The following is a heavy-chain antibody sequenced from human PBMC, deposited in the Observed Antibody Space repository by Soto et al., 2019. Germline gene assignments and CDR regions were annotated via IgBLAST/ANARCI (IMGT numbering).Heavy chain of an antibody. CDR1: GFTFISYS. CDR3: ARAGSYYHDAFDI. CDR2: ISSSSSYI. V-gene: IGHV3-21*01. D-gene: IGHD1-26*01. Sequence: PGGSLRLSCASSGFTFISYSMNWVRQAPGKGLEWVSSISSSSSYIYYADSVKGRFTISRDNAKNSLYLQMNGLRAEDTAVYYCARAGSYYHDAFDIWGQGTMVTVSS. J-gene: IGHJ3*02.